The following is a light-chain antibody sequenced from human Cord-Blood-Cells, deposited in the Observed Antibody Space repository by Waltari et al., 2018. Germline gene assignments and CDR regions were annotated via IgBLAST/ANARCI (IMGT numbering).Light chain of an antibody. V-gene: IGKV3-15*01. Sequence: EIVMTQSPATLSVSPGERATLSCRASQSVSSNLDWYHQKPGQAPRLLIYGASTRATGIPARFSGSGSGTEFTLTISSLQSEDFAVYYCQQYNNWPPYTFGQGTKLEIK. CDR2: GAS. J-gene: IGKJ2*01. CDR3: QQYNNWPPYT. CDR1: QSVSSN.